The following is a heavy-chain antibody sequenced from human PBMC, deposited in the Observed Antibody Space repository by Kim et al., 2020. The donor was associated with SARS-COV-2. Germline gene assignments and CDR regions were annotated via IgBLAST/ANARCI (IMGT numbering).Heavy chain of an antibody. CDR1: GFTFSSYG. D-gene: IGHD2-21*01. CDR3: AKDVEGGAFDY. CDR2: IWFDGSNK. Sequence: GGSLRLSCAASGFTFSSYGRHWVRQAPGKGLEWVALIWFDGSNKYYADSVKDRFTISRDNSKNTLYLQMKSLRAEDTAVYYCAKDVEGGAFDYWGQGTLVTVSS. J-gene: IGHJ4*02. V-gene: IGHV3-33*06.